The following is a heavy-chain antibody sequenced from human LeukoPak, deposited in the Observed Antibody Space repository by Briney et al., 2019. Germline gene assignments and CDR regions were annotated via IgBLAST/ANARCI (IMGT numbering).Heavy chain of an antibody. CDR1: GFTFSSYS. CDR2: ISSSSSTI. J-gene: IGHJ6*02. V-gene: IGHV3-48*01. CDR3: AAQLSYGMDV. D-gene: IGHD2-15*01. Sequence: PGGSLRLSCAASGFTFSSYSMNWVRQAPGKGLEWVSYISSSSSTIYYADSVKGRFTISRDNAKNSLYLQMNSLRAEDTAVYYCAAQLSYGMDVWGQGTTVTVSS.